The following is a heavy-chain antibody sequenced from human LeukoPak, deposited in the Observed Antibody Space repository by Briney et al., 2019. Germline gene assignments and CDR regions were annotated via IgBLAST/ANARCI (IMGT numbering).Heavy chain of an antibody. Sequence: GGSLRLSCGVSGITFSRYWMHWFRQAPGKGLEWVASMNQDGRETYSVDSVRGRFAIFRDNTRNSLYLEMNNVRAADTGVYYCARGTVGIPGTDYWGQGTLVTVSS. CDR3: ARGTVGIPGTDY. V-gene: IGHV3-7*01. D-gene: IGHD4-23*01. CDR1: GITFSRYW. J-gene: IGHJ4*02. CDR2: MNQDGRET.